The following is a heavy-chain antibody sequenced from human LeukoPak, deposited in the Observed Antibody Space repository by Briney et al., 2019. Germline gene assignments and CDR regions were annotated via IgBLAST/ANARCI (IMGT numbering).Heavy chain of an antibody. D-gene: IGHD1-26*01. CDR2: IYYTGGT. Sequence: SETLSLTCTVSGGSISSSSYYWGWIRQPPGKGLEWIGSIYYTGGTYYSPSLKSRVTISADSSKNQFSLKLSSVTAADTAVYYCAKNGQSGFSFDPWGQGILVSVSS. CDR3: AKNGQSGFSFDP. V-gene: IGHV4-39*07. CDR1: GGSISSSSYY. J-gene: IGHJ5*02.